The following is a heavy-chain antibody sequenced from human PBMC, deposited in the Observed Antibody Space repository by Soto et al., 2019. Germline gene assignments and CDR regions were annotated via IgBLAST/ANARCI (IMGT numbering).Heavy chain of an antibody. CDR3: AKAAAAVFRYYYYGMDV. J-gene: IGHJ6*02. V-gene: IGHV3-30*18. CDR1: GFTFSSYG. CDR2: ISYDGSNK. Sequence: SLRLSCAASGFTFSSYGMHWVRQAPGKGLEWVAVISYDGSNKYYADSVKGRFTISRDNSKNTLYLQMNSLRAEDTAVYYCAKAAAAVFRYYYYGMDVWGQGTTVTVSS. D-gene: IGHD6-13*01.